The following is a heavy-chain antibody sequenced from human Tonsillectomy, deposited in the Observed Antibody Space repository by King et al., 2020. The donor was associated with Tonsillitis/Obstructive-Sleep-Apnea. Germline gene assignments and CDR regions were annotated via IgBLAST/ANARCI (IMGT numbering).Heavy chain of an antibody. CDR3: ARSPVSDRSFYFDY. J-gene: IGHJ4*02. Sequence: VQLVESGGGFIQPGGSLRLSCAASGFTVSRNYMSWVRQAPGEWLEWVSVIYSGSSTYYGDAVKGRFTISRDISKNTVFLQMNSLRTEDTAVYYCARSPVSDRSFYFDYWGQGTLVTVSS. CDR2: IYSGSST. V-gene: IGHV3-53*01. CDR1: GFTVSRNY. D-gene: IGHD3-16*01.